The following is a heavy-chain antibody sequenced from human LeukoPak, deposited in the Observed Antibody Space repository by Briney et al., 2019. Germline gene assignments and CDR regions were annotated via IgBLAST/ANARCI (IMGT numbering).Heavy chain of an antibody. D-gene: IGHD3-10*01. J-gene: IGHJ5*02. CDR1: SGSISSYY. Sequence: SETLSLTCTVSSGSISSYYWSWIRQPPGKGLEWIGYIYYSGSTNYNPSLKSRVTMSVDTSKNQFSLKLSSVTAADTAVYFCARERINNYYGSGSPDFGPWGQGTLVTVSS. V-gene: IGHV4-59*12. CDR3: ARERINNYYGSGSPDFGP. CDR2: IYYSGST.